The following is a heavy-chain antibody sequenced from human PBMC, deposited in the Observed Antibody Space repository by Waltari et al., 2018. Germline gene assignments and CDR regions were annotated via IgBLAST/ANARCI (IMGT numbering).Heavy chain of an antibody. J-gene: IGHJ4*02. D-gene: IGHD4-17*01. CDR1: GGSISSYY. V-gene: IGHV4-59*01. CDR3: ARGTVTSRSFDY. Sequence: QVQLQESGPGLVKPSETLSLTCTVSGGSISSYYWSWRRQPPGKGLEWIGYIYYSGSTNYNPSLKSRVTISVDTSKNQFSLKLSSVTAADTAVYYCARGTVTSRSFDYWGQGTLVTVSS. CDR2: IYYSGST.